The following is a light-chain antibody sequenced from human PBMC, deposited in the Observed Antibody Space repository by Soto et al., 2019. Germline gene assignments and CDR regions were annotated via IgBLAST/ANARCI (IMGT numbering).Light chain of an antibody. CDR2: EVS. J-gene: IGLJ1*01. V-gene: IGLV2-8*01. CDR3: SSYAGSNSYV. Sequence: QSVLTQPPSASGSPGQSVTISCTGTSSDVGGYNYISWYQQHPGKAPKLMIYEVSKRPSGVPDRFYGSKSGNTASLTVSGLQAEDEADYYCSSYAGSNSYVFGTGNKVTVL. CDR1: SSDVGGYNY.